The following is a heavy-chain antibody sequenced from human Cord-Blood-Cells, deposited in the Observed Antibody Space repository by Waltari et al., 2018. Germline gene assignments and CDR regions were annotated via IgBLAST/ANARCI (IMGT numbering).Heavy chain of an antibody. CDR3: ARSPWGGAFDI. CDR1: GFTFSSYW. D-gene: IGHD3-10*01. Sequence: EVQLVESGGGLVQPGGSLRLSCAASGFTFSSYWMSWVRQAPGKGREWVANIKQEGSGKYYVDSVKGRFTISTDNAKNSLYLQMNSLRAEDTAVYYCARSPWGGAFDIWGQGTMVTVSS. J-gene: IGHJ3*02. CDR2: IKQEGSGK. V-gene: IGHV3-7*01.